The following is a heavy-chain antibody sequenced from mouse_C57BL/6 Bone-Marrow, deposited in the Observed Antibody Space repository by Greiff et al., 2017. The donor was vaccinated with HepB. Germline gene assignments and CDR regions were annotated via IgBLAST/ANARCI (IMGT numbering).Heavy chain of an antibody. V-gene: IGHV1-64*01. CDR3: ARSPLTTVVAPGY. CDR1: GYTFTSYW. CDR2: IHPNSGST. Sequence: VQLQQPGAELVKPGASVKMSCKASGYTFTSYWITWVKQRPGQGLEWIGMIHPNSGSTNYNEKFKSKATLTVDKSSSTAYMQLSSLTSEDSAVYYCARSPLTTVVAPGYWGQGTTLTVSS. D-gene: IGHD1-1*01. J-gene: IGHJ2*01.